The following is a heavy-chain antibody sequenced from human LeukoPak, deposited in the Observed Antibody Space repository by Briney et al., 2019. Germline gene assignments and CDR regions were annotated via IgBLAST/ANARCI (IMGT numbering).Heavy chain of an antibody. CDR2: IYYSGST. CDR3: ARTQTFGGVIVN. Sequence: SQTLSLTCTVSGGSISSGGYYWSWIRQHPGKGLEWIGYIYYSGSTYYNPSLKSRVTISVDTSKNQFSLKLSSVTAADTAVYYCARTQTFGGVIVNWGQGTLVTVSS. D-gene: IGHD3-16*02. J-gene: IGHJ4*02. CDR1: GGSISSGGYY. V-gene: IGHV4-31*03.